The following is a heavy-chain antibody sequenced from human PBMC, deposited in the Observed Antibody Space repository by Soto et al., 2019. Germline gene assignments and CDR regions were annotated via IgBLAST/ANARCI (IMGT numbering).Heavy chain of an antibody. CDR3: AKDRTATSLSRDIVVVVAATPHGDFDY. V-gene: IGHV3-23*01. Sequence: GGSLRLSCAASGFTFSSYAMSWVRQAPGKGLEWVSAISGSGGSTYYADSVKGRFTISRDNSKNTLYLQMNSLRAEDTAVYYCAKDRTATSLSRDIVVVVAATPHGDFDYWGQGTLVTVSS. J-gene: IGHJ4*02. CDR1: GFTFSSYA. D-gene: IGHD2-15*01. CDR2: ISGSGGST.